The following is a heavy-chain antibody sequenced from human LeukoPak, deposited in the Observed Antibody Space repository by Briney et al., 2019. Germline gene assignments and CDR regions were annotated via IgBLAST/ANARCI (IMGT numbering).Heavy chain of an antibody. Sequence: SETLSLTCTVSGGSISSGDFYWRWIRQPPGKGLEWIGYIYYSGSTYYNPSLKNRVTISVDTSKNQFSLKLSSVTAADTAAYYCARYCSSTGCYTGDAFDIWGQGTMVTVSS. CDR1: GGSISSGDFY. CDR3: ARYCSSTGCYTGDAFDI. D-gene: IGHD2-2*02. V-gene: IGHV4-30-4*01. J-gene: IGHJ3*02. CDR2: IYYSGST.